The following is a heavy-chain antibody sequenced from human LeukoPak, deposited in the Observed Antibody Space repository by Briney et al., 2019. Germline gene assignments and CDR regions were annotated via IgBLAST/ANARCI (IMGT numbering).Heavy chain of an antibody. CDR1: GFTFSDYY. Sequence: GGSLRPSCAASGFTFSDYYMSWIRQAPGKGLEWVSYISSSGSTIYYADSVKGRFTISRDNAKNSLYLQMNSLRAEDTAVYYCAREGGTYDSRGAYYYYMDVWGKGTTVTVSS. D-gene: IGHD3-22*01. J-gene: IGHJ6*03. CDR3: AREGGTYDSRGAYYYYMDV. V-gene: IGHV3-11*04. CDR2: ISSSGSTI.